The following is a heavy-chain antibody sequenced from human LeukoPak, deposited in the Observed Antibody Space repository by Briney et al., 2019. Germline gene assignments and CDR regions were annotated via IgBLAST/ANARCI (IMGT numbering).Heavy chain of an antibody. V-gene: IGHV3-74*01. D-gene: IGHD5-18*01. J-gene: IGHJ3*02. CDR2: LRTDGSPT. Sequence: PVGSLRLSCAASGFTFSRYWMHWVGQAPGTRLVWVSGLRTDGSPTSYTDSVKGRFTISRDNAKTPLYLQMSRLRAEDTAVYYCARDPGDTTLVTRAFDIWGQGAMVTVSS. CDR3: ARDPGDTTLVTRAFDI. CDR1: GFTFSRYW.